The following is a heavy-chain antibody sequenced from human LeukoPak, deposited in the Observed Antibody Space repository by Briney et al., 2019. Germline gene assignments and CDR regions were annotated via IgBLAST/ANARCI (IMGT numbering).Heavy chain of an antibody. V-gene: IGHV3-30-3*01. D-gene: IGHD6-19*01. J-gene: IGHJ4*02. CDR2: ISYDGSNK. CDR3: ATGSYSSGVNY. CDR1: GFTFSSYA. Sequence: GGSLRLSCAASGFTFSSYAMRWVRQAPGKGLEWVAVISYDGSNKYYADSVKGRFTISRDNSKNTLYLQMNSLRDDDTAVYHCATGSYSSGVNYWGQGTLVTVSS.